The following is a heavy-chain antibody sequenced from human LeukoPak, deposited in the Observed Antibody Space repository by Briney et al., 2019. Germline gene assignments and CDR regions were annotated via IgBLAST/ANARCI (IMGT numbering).Heavy chain of an antibody. CDR3: ARDGPLVGATPYYYYGMDV. J-gene: IGHJ6*02. V-gene: IGHV4-4*07. CDR2: IYTSGST. CDR1: GGSISSYY. D-gene: IGHD1-26*01. Sequence: SETLSLTCTVSGGSISSYYWSWIRQPPGKGLEWIGRIYTSGSTNYNLSLKSRVTMSVDTSKNQFSLKLSSVTAADTAVYYCARDGPLVGATPYYYYGMDVWGQGTTVTVSS.